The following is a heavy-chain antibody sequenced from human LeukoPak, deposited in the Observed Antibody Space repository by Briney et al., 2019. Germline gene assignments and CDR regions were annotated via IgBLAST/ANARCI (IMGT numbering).Heavy chain of an antibody. J-gene: IGHJ4*02. Sequence: SETLSLTCTVSGGSISSSSYYWGWIRQHPGKGLEWIGSIYYSGSTYYNPSLKSRVTISVDTSKNQFSLKLSSVTAADTAVYYCARHNRGYSYGYYFDYWGQGTLVTVSS. CDR3: ARHNRGYSYGYYFDY. V-gene: IGHV4-39*01. CDR2: IYYSGST. D-gene: IGHD5-18*01. CDR1: GGSISSSSYY.